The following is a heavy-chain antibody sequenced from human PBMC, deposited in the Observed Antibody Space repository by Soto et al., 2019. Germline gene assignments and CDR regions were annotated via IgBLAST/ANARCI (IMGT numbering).Heavy chain of an antibody. V-gene: IGHV3-11*01. CDR2: ISSSGSTI. D-gene: IGHD2-2*01. CDR3: AKGYCSSTTCWDYYYMDV. CDR1: GFTFSDYY. J-gene: IGHJ6*03. Sequence: PGGSLRLSCAASGFTFSDYYMSWIRQAPGKGLEWVSYISSSGSTIYYADSVKGRFTISRDNAKNSLYLQMNSLRAEDTAVYYCAKGYCSSTTCWDYYYMDVWGKGTTVTVSS.